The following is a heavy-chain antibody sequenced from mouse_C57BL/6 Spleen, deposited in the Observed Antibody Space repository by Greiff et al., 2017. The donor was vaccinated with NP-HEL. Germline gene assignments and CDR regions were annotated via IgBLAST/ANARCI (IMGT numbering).Heavy chain of an antibody. D-gene: IGHD2-1*01. CDR1: GYTFTDYE. CDR3: TKSDGNYESYFDD. V-gene: IGHV1-15*01. J-gene: IGHJ2*01. CDR2: IDPETGGT. Sequence: QVQLQQSGAELVRPGASVTLSCKASGYTFTDYELHWVKQTPVHGLEWIGAIDPETGGTAYIQKFKGKAILTAAKSLSTAYMERRSLAAEDSAGYYRTKSDGNYESYFDDWGQGTTLTVAT.